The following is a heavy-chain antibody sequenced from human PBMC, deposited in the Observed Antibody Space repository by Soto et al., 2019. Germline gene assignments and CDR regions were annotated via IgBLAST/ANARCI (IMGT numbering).Heavy chain of an antibody. CDR3: ARDRTAKFAPYWHFDL. J-gene: IGHJ2*01. V-gene: IGHV4-59*01. D-gene: IGHD2-21*02. Sequence: ASETLSLTCTVSGDSISGYYWSWIRQSPGKGLEWIGDMHYSGDTHYNPSLKSRVTMSIDTSRNQFSLRLTSVTAADRAVYYCARDRTAKFAPYWHFDLWGRGTLVTVSS. CDR1: GDSISGYY. CDR2: MHYSGDT.